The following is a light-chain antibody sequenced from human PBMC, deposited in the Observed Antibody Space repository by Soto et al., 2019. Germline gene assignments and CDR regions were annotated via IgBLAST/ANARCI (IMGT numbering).Light chain of an antibody. CDR2: TND. V-gene: IGLV1-44*01. CDR1: SSNIGRNS. CDR3: AAWDDSLDAYV. Sequence: QLVLTQSPSASGTPGQRVAVSCSGGSSNIGRNSVNWYLQLPGTAPKLLIYTNDQRPSGVPDRFSGSKSGASASLAISGLQSEDEADYYCAAWDDSLDAYVFGTGTKVTVL. J-gene: IGLJ1*01.